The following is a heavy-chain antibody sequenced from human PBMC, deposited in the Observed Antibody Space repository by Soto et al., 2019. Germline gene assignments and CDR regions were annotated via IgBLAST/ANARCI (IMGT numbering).Heavy chain of an antibody. D-gene: IGHD2-2*01. CDR3: ARELGYCSSTSCYLNWFDP. V-gene: IGHV4-59*01. CDR2: IYYSGST. J-gene: IGHJ5*02. CDR1: GGSISSYY. Sequence: SETLSLTCTVSGGSISSYYWSWIRQPPGKGLEWIGYIYYSGSTNYNPSLKSRVTISVDTSKNQFSLKLSSVTAADTAVYYCARELGYCSSTSCYLNWFDPWGQGTLVTVS.